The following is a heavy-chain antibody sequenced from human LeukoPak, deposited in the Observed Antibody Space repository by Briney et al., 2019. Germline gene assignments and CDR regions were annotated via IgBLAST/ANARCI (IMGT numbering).Heavy chain of an antibody. CDR2: MNPNSGNT. V-gene: IGHV1-8*01. CDR1: GYTFTSYD. J-gene: IGHJ6*03. CDR3: ARSGYYYYYMDV. Sequence: ASVKVSCKASGYTFTSYDINWVRQATGQVLEGMGWMNPNSGNTGYAQKFQGRVTMTRNTSISTAYMELSSLRSEDTAVYYCARSGYYYYYMDVWGKGTTVTISS. D-gene: IGHD6-25*01.